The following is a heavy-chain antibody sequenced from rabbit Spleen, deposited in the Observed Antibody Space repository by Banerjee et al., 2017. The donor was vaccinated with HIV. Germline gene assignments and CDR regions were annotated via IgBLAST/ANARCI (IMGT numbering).Heavy chain of an antibody. V-gene: IGHV1S40*01. CDR1: GVSFSSSSY. CDR2: IDTGSSGFT. CDR3: ARDLDGVIGWNFGW. Sequence: QSLEESGGDLVKPGASLTLTCTASGVSFSSSSYMCWVRQAPGKGLEWIACIDTGSSGFTYFATWAKGRFTCSKTSSTTVTLQVTSLTAADTATLFCARDLDGVIGWNFGWWGPGTLVTVS. J-gene: IGHJ4*01. D-gene: IGHD1-1*01.